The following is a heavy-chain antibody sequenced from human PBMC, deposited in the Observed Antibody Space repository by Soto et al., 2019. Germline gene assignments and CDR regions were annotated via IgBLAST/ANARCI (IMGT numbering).Heavy chain of an antibody. CDR1: GGSFSGYY. CDR2: INHSGST. D-gene: IGHD3-10*01. V-gene: IGHV4-34*01. Sequence: SETLSLTCAVYGGSFSGYYWSWIRQPPGKGLEWIGEINHSGSTNYNPSLKSRVTISVDTSKNQFSLKLSSVTAADTAVYYCARGPRGPGKYFQHWGQGTLVTVSS. J-gene: IGHJ1*01. CDR3: ARGPRGPGKYFQH.